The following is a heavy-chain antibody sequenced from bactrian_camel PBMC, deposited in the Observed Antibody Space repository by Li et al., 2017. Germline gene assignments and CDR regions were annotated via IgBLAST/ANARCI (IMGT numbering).Heavy chain of an antibody. J-gene: IGHJ4*01. CDR1: GNSFSGYC. CDR3: AADCSARFDYCSGSWPRSDY. V-gene: IGHV3S53*01. Sequence: QLVESGGGSVQSGGSLRLSCTASGNSFSGYCKGWFCQASGQEREGVAVLDSGGHTTYADSVKGRFTISKDSAEKTLYLQMRGLKPEDTAVYYCAADCSARFDYCSGSWPRSDYWGQGTQVTVS. D-gene: IGHD3*01. CDR2: LDSGGHT.